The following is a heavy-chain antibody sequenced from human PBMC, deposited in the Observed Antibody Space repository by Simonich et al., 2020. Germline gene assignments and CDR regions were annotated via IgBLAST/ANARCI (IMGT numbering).Heavy chain of an antibody. CDR3: ARQRDNWFDP. J-gene: IGHJ5*02. Sequence: EVQLVQSGAEVKKPGESLKISCKGSGYSFTSYWMGWVRQMPGKGLEGRGLMFPGDSDNRDSPSFKGQVTISADKSISTAYLQWSSLKASDTAMYYCARQRDNWFDPWGQGTLVTVSS. CDR1: GYSFTSYW. CDR2: MFPGDSDN. V-gene: IGHV5-51*01.